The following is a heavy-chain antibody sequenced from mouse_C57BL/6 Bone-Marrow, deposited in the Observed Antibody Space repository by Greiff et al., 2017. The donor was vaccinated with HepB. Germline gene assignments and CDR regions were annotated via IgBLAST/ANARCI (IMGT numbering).Heavy chain of an antibody. CDR3: ARDGDGPYAMDY. D-gene: IGHD2-3*01. CDR2: SRNKANDYTT. V-gene: IGHV7-1*01. CDR1: GFTFSDFY. Sequence: EVQLVESGGGLVQSGRSLRLSCATSGFTFSDFYMEWVRQAPGKGLEWIAASRNKANDYTTEYSASVKGRFIVSRDTSQSILYLQMNALRAEDTAIYYCARDGDGPYAMDYWGQGTSVTVSS. J-gene: IGHJ4*01.